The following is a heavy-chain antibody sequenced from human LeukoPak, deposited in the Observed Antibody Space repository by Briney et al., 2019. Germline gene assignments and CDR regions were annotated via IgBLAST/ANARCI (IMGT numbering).Heavy chain of an antibody. V-gene: IGHV3-21*01. D-gene: IGHD3-9*01. CDR3: ARDPYDILTGYYPSAAGGMDV. J-gene: IGHJ6*02. CDR2: ISSSSSYI. Sequence: GGSLRLSCAASGFTFSSYSMNWVRQAPGKGLEWVSSISSSSSYIYYADSVKGRFTISRDNAKNSLYLQMNSLRAEDTAAYYCARDPYDILTGYYPSAAGGMDVWGQGTTVTVSS. CDR1: GFTFSSYS.